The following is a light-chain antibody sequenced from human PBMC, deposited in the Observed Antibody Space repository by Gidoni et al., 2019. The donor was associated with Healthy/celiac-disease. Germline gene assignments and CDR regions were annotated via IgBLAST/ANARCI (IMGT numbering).Light chain of an antibody. CDR1: QSISSY. Sequence: DSQMTQSPSSLSASVGDRVTITCRASQSISSYLNWYQQKPGKAPKLLIYAASSLQSGVPSRFSGSGSGTDFTLTISSLQPEDFATYSCQQSYSTPLTFGPGTKVDIK. V-gene: IGKV1-39*01. CDR2: AAS. J-gene: IGKJ3*01. CDR3: QQSYSTPLT.